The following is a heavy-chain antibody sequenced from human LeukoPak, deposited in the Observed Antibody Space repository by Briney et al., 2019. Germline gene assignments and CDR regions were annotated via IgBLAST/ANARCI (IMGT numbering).Heavy chain of an antibody. CDR3: ARGYDGSGYYYRNWYFDL. V-gene: IGHV4-59*01. CDR1: GGSISSYY. Sequence: SETLSLTCTVSGGSISSYYWSWIRQPPGKGLEWIGYIYYSGSTNYNPSLKSRVTISVDTSKNQFSLKLSSVTAADTAVYYCARGYDGSGYYYRNWYFDLWGRGTLVTVSS. CDR2: IYYSGST. J-gene: IGHJ2*01. D-gene: IGHD3-22*01.